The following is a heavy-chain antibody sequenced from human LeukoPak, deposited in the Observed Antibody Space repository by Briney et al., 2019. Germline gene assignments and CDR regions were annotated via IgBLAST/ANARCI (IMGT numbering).Heavy chain of an antibody. J-gene: IGHJ6*02. CDR3: ARDLHYWVAMDV. CDR2: INGGSSYI. V-gene: IGHV3-21*04. CDR1: GFTFSSYT. D-gene: IGHD2-8*02. Sequence: PGGSLRLSCAASGFTFSSYTMNWVSQAPGKGLEWVSSINGGSSYISYSDSVEGRFTISRDTSKTTVYLQMNSLRAEDTALYYCARDLHYWVAMDVWGQGTTVTVS.